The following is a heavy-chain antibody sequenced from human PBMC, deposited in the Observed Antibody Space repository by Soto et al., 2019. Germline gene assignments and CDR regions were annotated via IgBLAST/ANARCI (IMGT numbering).Heavy chain of an antibody. CDR1: GVTFRIYA. D-gene: IGHD2-15*01. J-gene: IGHJ3*01. V-gene: IGHV3-23*01. CDR2: ISDSADSA. CDR3: ARPYGGKIGDALAL. Sequence: EVQLLESGGGLVQPGGSLRLSCAASGVTFRIYAMSWVRQVPGKGLEWVSTISDSADSAYYADSVKGRFTISRDNSKNTLYLQMNSLRAEETAVYYCARPYGGKIGDALALWGQGTTVTVSS.